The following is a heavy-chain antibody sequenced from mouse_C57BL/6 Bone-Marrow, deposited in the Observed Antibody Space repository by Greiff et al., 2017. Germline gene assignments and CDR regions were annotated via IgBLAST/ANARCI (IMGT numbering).Heavy chain of an antibody. Sequence: EVKLVESEGGLVQPGSSMKLSCTASGFTFSDYYMAWVRQVPEKGLEWVANINYDGSITYYLDSLKSRFIISRDNAKNILYLQMSSLKSEDTATYYCSRDGYYGSDYWGQGTTLTVSS. D-gene: IGHD1-1*01. V-gene: IGHV5-16*01. CDR3: SRDGYYGSDY. CDR2: INYDGSIT. CDR1: GFTFSDYY. J-gene: IGHJ2*01.